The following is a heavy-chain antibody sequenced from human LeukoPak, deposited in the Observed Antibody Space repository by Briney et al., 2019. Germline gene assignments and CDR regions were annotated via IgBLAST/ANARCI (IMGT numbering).Heavy chain of an antibody. V-gene: IGHV3-23*01. CDR1: GFTFSDYY. J-gene: IGHJ6*03. Sequence: GGSLRLSCAASGFTFSDYYMSWIRQAPGKGLEWVSAISGSGGSTYYADSVKGRFTISRDNSKNTLYLQMNSLRAEDAAVYYCAKSRDEYYYYYMDVWGKGTTVTVSS. CDR2: ISGSGGST. CDR3: AKSRDEYYYYYMDV.